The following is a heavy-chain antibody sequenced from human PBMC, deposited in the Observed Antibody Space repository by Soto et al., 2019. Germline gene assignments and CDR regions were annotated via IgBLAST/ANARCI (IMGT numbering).Heavy chain of an antibody. J-gene: IGHJ6*02. CDR1: GFTFSSYG. V-gene: IGHV3-30*18. CDR3: AKHRHGMDV. D-gene: IGHD3-16*02. CDR2: ISYDGSNK. Sequence: GGSLRLSCAASGFTFSSYGMHWVSQAPGKGLEWVAVISYDGSNKYYADSVKGRFTISRDNSKNTLYLQMNTRRAEDTAVYYCAKHRHGMDVWGQGSTVTVSS.